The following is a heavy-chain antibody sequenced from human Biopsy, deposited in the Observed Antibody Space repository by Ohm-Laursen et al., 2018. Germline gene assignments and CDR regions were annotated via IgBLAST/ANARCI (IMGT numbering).Heavy chain of an antibody. J-gene: IGHJ1*01. D-gene: IGHD4-23*01. Sequence: SDTLSLSCTVSGGSFTGHYWTWLRQPPGKGLVWIGHISHTGYTSYKSSLKSRVTISLDTSRKHFSLRLTSLAAADTAVYYCARGSNEYGGLYFPHWGQGTLVTVSS. V-gene: IGHV4-59*11. CDR3: ARGSNEYGGLYFPH. CDR2: ISHTGYT. CDR1: GGSFTGHY.